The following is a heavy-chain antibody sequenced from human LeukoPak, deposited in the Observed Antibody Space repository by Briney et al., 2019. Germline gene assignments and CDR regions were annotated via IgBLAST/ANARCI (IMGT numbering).Heavy chain of an antibody. CDR1: GFTFSSYA. J-gene: IGHJ2*01. CDR3: ARDGLAAATLHWCFDL. V-gene: IGHV3-21*01. CDR2: ISSSSSYI. Sequence: GGSLRLSCAASGFTFSSYAMSWVRQAPGKGLEWVSSISSSSSYIYYADSVKGRFTISRDNARNSLYLQMNSLRAEDTAVCYCARDGLAAATLHWCFDLWGRGTLVTVSS. D-gene: IGHD2-15*01.